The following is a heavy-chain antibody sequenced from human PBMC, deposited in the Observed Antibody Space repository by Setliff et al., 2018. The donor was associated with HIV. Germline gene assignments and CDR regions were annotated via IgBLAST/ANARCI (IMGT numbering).Heavy chain of an antibody. CDR1: GYTFMNFA. V-gene: IGHV7-4-1*02. Sequence: ASVKVSCKASGYTFMNFAMHWVRQAPGQGLEWMGWINPNTGNPTYAQGFTGRFVFSLDTSVSTAYLQISSLEAQDTGVYYCARRSHSVGTSWPFDHWGQGTQVTIS. D-gene: IGHD6-13*01. CDR3: ARRSHSVGTSWPFDH. J-gene: IGHJ4*02. CDR2: INPNTGNP.